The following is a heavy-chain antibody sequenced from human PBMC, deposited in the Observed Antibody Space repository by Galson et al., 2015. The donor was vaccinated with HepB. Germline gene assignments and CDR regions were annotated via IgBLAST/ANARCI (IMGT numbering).Heavy chain of an antibody. CDR1: GFTFSDHY. D-gene: IGHD1-26*01. J-gene: IGHJ4*02. CDR3: TRWSTGAQDY. V-gene: IGHV3-72*01. CDR2: SRNKGQNYIL. Sequence: SLRLSCAASGFTFSDHYMDWIRQAPGKGLEWVGRSRNKGQNYILEYAASVKGRFTISRDDSRTSLYLQMNSLRIEDTAVYYCTRWSTGAQDYWGQGTLVTVSS.